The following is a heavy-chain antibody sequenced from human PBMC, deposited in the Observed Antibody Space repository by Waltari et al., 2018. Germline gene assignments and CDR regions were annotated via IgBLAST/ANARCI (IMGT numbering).Heavy chain of an antibody. Sequence: VQLVQSGAEVKKPGASVKVSCKAYGYTLTSLYIYWVGQAAGKGLDWLGWMNPDSGNTGYAQKFQGRVTMTRDTSISTAYMELSSLRSEDTAVYYCAREFYYSDAFTGVWGQGTLVTVSS. CDR2: MNPDSGNT. CDR3: AREFYYSDAFTGV. CDR1: GYTLTSLY. V-gene: IGHV1-8*01. D-gene: IGHD4-17*01. J-gene: IGHJ4*02.